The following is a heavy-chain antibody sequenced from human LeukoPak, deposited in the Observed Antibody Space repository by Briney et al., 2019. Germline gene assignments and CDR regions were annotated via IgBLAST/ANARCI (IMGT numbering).Heavy chain of an antibody. D-gene: IGHD3-16*01. CDR3: ARHHPALGE. Sequence: GGTLRLSRAASGSTLSSYSTRGGRQAPEKGVECVADITGAGCEKHYVELVRGRVTISRDNDKNTLYLQMISLRVEDTAFYFCARHHPALGEWGQGILVTVSA. V-gene: IGHV3-7*01. CDR1: GSTLSSYS. CDR2: ITGAGCEK. J-gene: IGHJ1*01.